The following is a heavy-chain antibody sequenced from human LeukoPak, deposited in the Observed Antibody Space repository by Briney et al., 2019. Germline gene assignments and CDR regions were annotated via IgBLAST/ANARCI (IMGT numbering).Heavy chain of an antibody. J-gene: IGHJ5*02. D-gene: IGHD6-13*01. Sequence: GGSLRLSCAASGFTFSSYAMSWVRQAPGKGLEWVSAISGSGGSTYHADSVKGRFTISRGNSKNTLYLQMNSLRAEDTAVYYCAKDRDSSSRYSWFDPWGQGTLVTVSS. CDR1: GFTFSSYA. V-gene: IGHV3-23*01. CDR2: ISGSGGST. CDR3: AKDRDSSSRYSWFDP.